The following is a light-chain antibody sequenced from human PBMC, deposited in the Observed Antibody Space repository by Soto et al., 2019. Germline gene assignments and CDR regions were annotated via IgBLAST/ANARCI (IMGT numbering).Light chain of an antibody. J-gene: IGKJ2*01. CDR1: QSLLHRDGYNY. V-gene: IGKV2-28*01. Sequence: DIVLTQSPLSLPVTPGEPASISCRSNQSLLHRDGYNYLDWYLQKPGQSPQLLMFFGSNRASGVPDRLSGSGSGTDFTLKISRVEAEDVGVYYYCMSGLQTRSTFGQGTKLEIK. CDR2: FGS. CDR3: MSGLQTRST.